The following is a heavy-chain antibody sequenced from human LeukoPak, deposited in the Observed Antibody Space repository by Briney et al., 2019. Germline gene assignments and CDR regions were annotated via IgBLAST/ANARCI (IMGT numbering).Heavy chain of an antibody. CDR3: ARGRLRVNWFDP. CDR1: GFTFSSYA. J-gene: IGHJ5*02. Sequence: GGSLRLSCAASGFTFSSYAMHWVRQAPGKGLEWVAVISYDGSNKYYADSVKGRFTISRDNSKNTLYLQMNSLRAEDTAVYYSARGRLRVNWFDPWGQGTLVTVSS. D-gene: IGHD2-21*02. V-gene: IGHV3-30-3*01. CDR2: ISYDGSNK.